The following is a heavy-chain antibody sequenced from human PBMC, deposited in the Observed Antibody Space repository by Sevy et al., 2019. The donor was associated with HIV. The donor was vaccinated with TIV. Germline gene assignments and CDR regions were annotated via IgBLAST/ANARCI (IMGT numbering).Heavy chain of an antibody. Sequence: GGSLRLSCAASAFTFTDYWMSWVRQTPGKGLEWVATIKQDESEKYYVDSVKGRFAISRDNDKNSVSLQMNGLRVEDAALYYCAREVGGFNWRPYYFDSWGQGTLVTVSS. CDR2: IKQDESEK. CDR3: AREVGGFNWRPYYFDS. D-gene: IGHD3-3*01. J-gene: IGHJ4*02. V-gene: IGHV3-7*01. CDR1: AFTFTDYW.